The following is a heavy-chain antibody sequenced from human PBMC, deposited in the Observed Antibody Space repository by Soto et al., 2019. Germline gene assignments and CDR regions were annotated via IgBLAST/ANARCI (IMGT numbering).Heavy chain of an antibody. CDR3: VATVTTPRNWFDP. V-gene: IGHV4-59*08. CDR2: IYYSGST. Sequence: PSETLSLTCTVSGGSVSSFYWSWIRQPPGKGLEWIGYIYYSGSTNYNPSLKGRVTMSVDTSKNQFSLKLSSVTAADTAVYYGVATVTTPRNWFDPWGQGTLVTVSS. J-gene: IGHJ5*02. CDR1: GGSVSSFY. D-gene: IGHD4-17*01.